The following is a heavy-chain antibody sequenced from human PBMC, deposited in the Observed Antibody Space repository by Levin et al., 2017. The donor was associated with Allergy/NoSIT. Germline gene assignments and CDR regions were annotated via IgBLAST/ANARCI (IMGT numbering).Heavy chain of an antibody. Sequence: SCAASGFTFSSYAMSWVRQAPGKGLEWVSAISGSGGSTYYADSVKGRFTISRDNSKNTLYLQMNSLRAEDTAVYYCAKGQLTTSYYYGMDVWGQGTTVTVSS. CDR3: AKGQLTTSYYYGMDV. CDR1: GFTFSSYA. V-gene: IGHV3-23*01. J-gene: IGHJ6*02. CDR2: ISGSGGST. D-gene: IGHD2/OR15-2a*01.